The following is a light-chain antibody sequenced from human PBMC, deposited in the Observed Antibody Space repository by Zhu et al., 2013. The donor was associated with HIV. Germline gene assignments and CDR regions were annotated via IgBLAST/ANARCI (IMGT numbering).Light chain of an antibody. V-gene: IGKV1-39*01. CDR3: QQSYSTPSS. J-gene: IGKJ2*04. Sequence: DIQVTQSPSSLSASVGDRITIACRASQSVGNYLNWCQQKPGKAPKLLIYAASSLQSGVPSRFSGSGSGTDFTLTISSLQPEDFATYYCQQSYSTPSSFGQGTKLEIK. CDR1: QSVGNY. CDR2: AAS.